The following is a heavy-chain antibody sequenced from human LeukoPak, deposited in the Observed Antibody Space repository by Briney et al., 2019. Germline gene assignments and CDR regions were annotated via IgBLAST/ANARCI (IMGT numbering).Heavy chain of an antibody. Sequence: KSSETLSLTCTVSGGSVSSSHWNWMRQPPGKGLDWIGNVDYSGSTKYNPSLRSRVTMSLDTSNNQFSLKLRSVTASDTALYYCTRGYYEPFERWGQGTLVTVSS. CDR3: TRGYYEPFER. CDR2: VDYSGST. D-gene: IGHD3-22*01. V-gene: IGHV4-59*02. J-gene: IGHJ4*02. CDR1: GGSVSSSH.